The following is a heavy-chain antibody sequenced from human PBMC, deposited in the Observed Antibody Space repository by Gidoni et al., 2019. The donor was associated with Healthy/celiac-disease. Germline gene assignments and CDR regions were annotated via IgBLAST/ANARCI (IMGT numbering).Heavy chain of an antibody. V-gene: IGHV3-30*18. Sequence: QVQLVESGGGVVQPGRSLSPSCAASGFTFSSYGMHWVRQAPGKGREWVAVISNDGSNKYYADSVKGRFTISRDNSKNTLYLQMNSLRAEDTAVYYCAKRARGPGIDYWGQGTLVTVSS. CDR3: AKRARGPGIDY. CDR1: GFTFSSYG. J-gene: IGHJ4*02. CDR2: ISNDGSNK.